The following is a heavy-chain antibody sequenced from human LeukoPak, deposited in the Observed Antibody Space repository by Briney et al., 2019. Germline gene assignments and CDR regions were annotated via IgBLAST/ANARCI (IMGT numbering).Heavy chain of an antibody. CDR3: AKGLREYDFWSGYAT. D-gene: IGHD3-3*01. J-gene: IGHJ5*02. CDR2: ISVSGGSP. Sequence: GGSLRLSCAASGFTFSSYAMMWVRQAPGKGLDWVSTISVSGGSPNYADSVKGRFTISRDNSKNTLFLQMNSLRAEDTALYHCAKGLREYDFWSGYATWGQGTLVTVSS. CDR1: GFTFSSYA. V-gene: IGHV3-23*01.